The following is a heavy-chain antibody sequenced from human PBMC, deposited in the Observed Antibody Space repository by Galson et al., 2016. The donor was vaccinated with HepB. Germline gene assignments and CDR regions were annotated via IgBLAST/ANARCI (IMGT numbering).Heavy chain of an antibody. D-gene: IGHD6-19*01. CDR1: GYIFTNHA. V-gene: IGHV1-18*04. J-gene: IGHJ5*02. Sequence: SVKVSCKASGYIFTNHAFSWVRQAPGQSLEWMGWIDTKNGNTVYARKLQGRVTMTTDTSTSTAYMELRSLRSEDTAVYYCARGYTSGWYWFDPWGQGTLVTVSS. CDR2: IDTKNGNT. CDR3: ARGYTSGWYWFDP.